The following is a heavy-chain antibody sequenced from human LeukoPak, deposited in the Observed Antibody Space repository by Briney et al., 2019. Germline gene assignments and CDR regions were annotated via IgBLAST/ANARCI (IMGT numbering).Heavy chain of an antibody. CDR3: AKNLAYDFWSPTDYYYGMDV. CDR2: ISGSGGST. V-gene: IGHV3-23*01. CDR1: GFTFSSYA. Sequence: GGSLRLSCAASGFTFSSYAMSWVRQAPGKGLEWVSAISGSGGSTYYADSVKGRFTISRDNSKNTLYLQMNSLRAEDTAVYYCAKNLAYDFWSPTDYYYGMDVWGQGTTVTVSS. D-gene: IGHD3-3*01. J-gene: IGHJ6*02.